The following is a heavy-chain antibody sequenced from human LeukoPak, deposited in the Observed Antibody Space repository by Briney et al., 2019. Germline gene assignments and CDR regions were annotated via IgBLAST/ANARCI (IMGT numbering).Heavy chain of an antibody. J-gene: IGHJ4*02. CDR2: IYYSGST. Sequence: SETLSLTCTVSGGSISSGGYYWSWIRQHPGKGLEWIGYIYYSGSTYYNPSLKSRVTISVDTSKNQFSLKLSSVTAADTAVYYCARAVGFLERLLSEYYFDYWGQGTLVTVSS. D-gene: IGHD3-3*02. CDR1: GGSISSGGYY. V-gene: IGHV4-31*03. CDR3: ARAVGFLERLLSEYYFDY.